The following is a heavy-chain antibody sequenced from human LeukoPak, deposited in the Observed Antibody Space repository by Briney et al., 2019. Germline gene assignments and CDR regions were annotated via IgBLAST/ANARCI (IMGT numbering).Heavy chain of an antibody. Sequence: GGSLRLSCAASGFTFSSYAMSWVRQAPRKGLEWVSTISGDGTETFYADSVKGRFTISRDNSKNTHYLQMSSLRAEDTGIYYCAKGGHYSFFDYWGQGTLVTVSS. J-gene: IGHJ4*02. V-gene: IGHV3-23*01. D-gene: IGHD4-11*01. CDR1: GFTFSSYA. CDR3: AKGGHYSFFDY. CDR2: ISGDGTET.